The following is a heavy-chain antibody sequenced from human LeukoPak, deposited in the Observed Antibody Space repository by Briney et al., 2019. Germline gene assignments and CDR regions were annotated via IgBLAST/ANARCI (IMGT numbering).Heavy chain of an antibody. CDR1: GGSISSSNW. CDR2: IYHSGST. CDR3: ARPNGYSYGYLWFDP. V-gene: IGHV4-4*02. Sequence: SGTLSLTCAVSGGSISSSNWWSWVRQPPGKGLEWIGEIYHSGSTNYNPSLKSRVTISVDKSKNQFSLKLSSVTAADTAVYYCARPNGYSYGYLWFDPWGQGTLVTVSS. J-gene: IGHJ5*02. D-gene: IGHD5-18*01.